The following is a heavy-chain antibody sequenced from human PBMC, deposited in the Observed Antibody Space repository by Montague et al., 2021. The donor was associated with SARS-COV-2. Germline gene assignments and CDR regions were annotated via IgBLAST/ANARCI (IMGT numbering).Heavy chain of an antibody. Sequence: CAISGDSVSTNSGTWNWVRLPPSRGLEWLGRTYYRSEWYSDYSVSVKSRISINPDTSKNQFSLQLNSVTPEDTAVYYCARAERGSCGDGNCYQYFFSYWGQGTLVTVSS. CDR2: TYYRSEWYS. CDR3: ARAERGSCGDGNCYQYFFSY. J-gene: IGHJ4*02. V-gene: IGHV6-1*01. D-gene: IGHD2-15*01. CDR1: GDSVSTNSGT.